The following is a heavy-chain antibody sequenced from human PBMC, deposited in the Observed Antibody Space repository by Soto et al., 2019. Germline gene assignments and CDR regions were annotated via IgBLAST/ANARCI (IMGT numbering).Heavy chain of an antibody. V-gene: IGHV1-18*01. J-gene: IGHJ4*02. Sequence: QVQLVQSGAEVKKPGASVKVSCKASGYTFTTYGISWVRQAPGQGREWMGWISAYSGSTKFAQKLQGGVTMTTDTSTTTAYMELRSLTSDDTAVYSCARDFPKISSWPYSFDYWGQGTLVTVSS. D-gene: IGHD6-13*01. CDR2: ISAYSGST. CDR1: GYTFTTYG. CDR3: ARDFPKISSWPYSFDY.